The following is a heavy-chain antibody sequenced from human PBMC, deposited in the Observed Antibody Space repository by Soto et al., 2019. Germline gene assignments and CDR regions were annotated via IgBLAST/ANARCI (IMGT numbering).Heavy chain of an antibody. CDR2: IVVGSGNT. D-gene: IGHD3-3*01. CDR3: AAKRFLEWYPGAFDI. Sequence: VKVSCKASGFTFTSSAMQWVRQARGQRLEWIGWIVVGSGNTNYAQKFQERVTITRDMSTSTAYMELSSLRSEDTAVYYCAAKRFLEWYPGAFDIWGQGTMVTVSS. CDR1: GFTFTSSA. J-gene: IGHJ3*02. V-gene: IGHV1-58*02.